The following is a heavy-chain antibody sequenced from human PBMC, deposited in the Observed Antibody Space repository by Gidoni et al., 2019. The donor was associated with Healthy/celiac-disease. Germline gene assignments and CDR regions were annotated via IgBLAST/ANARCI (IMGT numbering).Heavy chain of an antibody. CDR2: IYYSGST. CDR3: ARQGVGFGYYYYGMDV. V-gene: IGHV4-39*01. CDR1: GGSISSSSYY. Sequence: QLQLQESGPGLVKPSETLSLTCTVPGGSISSSSYYWGWIRQPPGKGLEWIGSIYYSGSTYYNPSLKSRVTISVDTSKNQFSLKLSSVTAADTAVYYCARQGVGFGYYYYGMDVWGQGTTVTVSS. D-gene: IGHD3-10*01. J-gene: IGHJ6*02.